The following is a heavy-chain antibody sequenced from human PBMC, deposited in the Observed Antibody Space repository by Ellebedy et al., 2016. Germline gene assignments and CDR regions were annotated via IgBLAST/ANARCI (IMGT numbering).Heavy chain of an antibody. Sequence: GGSLRLXXAASGFNFEDYAMHWVRQVPGKGLEWVSGINWNSDTSAYADSVRGRFTISRDNAKNSLYLQMSSLRAEDSALYKCAKARGFSYGQDAFDLWGQGTMVTGSS. CDR3: AKARGFSYGQDAFDL. V-gene: IGHV3-9*01. CDR1: GFNFEDYA. CDR2: INWNSDTS. J-gene: IGHJ3*01. D-gene: IGHD5-18*01.